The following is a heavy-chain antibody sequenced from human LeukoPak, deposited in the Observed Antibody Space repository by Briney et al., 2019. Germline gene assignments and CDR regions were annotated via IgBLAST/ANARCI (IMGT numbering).Heavy chain of an antibody. CDR2: IYYSGTI. CDR3: ARWQGSLTARTTSTSRDV. J-gene: IGHJ6*02. V-gene: IGHV4-59*08. D-gene: IGHD1-14*01. Sequence: SETLSLTCIVSGGFISSFYWSWIRQPPGKGLEWIGNIYYSGTINYNPSLKSRVTISVDTSKNQFSLKLSSVTAADTAVYYCARWQGSLTARTTSTSRDVWGEGPTVTVSS. CDR1: GGFISSFY.